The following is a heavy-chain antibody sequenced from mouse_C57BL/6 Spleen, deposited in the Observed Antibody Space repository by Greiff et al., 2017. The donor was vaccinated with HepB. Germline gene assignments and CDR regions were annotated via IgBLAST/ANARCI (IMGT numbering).Heavy chain of an antibody. CDR3: ASGHLAY. V-gene: IGHV2-6*01. D-gene: IGHD6-1*01. Sequence: QVQLKESGPGLVAPSPSLSITCTVSGFSLTSYGVDWVRQSPGKGLEWLGVIWGVGSTNYNSALKSRLSISKDNSKSQVFLKMNSLQTYDTAMYYCASGHLAYWGQGTLVTVSA. J-gene: IGHJ3*01. CDR1: GFSLTSYG. CDR2: IWGVGST.